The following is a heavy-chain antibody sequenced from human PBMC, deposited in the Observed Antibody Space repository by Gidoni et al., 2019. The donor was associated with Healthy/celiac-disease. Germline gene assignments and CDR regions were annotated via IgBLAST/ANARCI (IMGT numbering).Heavy chain of an antibody. J-gene: IGHJ4*02. CDR3: ARGRPYYYDSSGYYYGVYSFDY. CDR2: INHSGST. D-gene: IGHD3-22*01. V-gene: IGHV4-34*01. Sequence: QVQLQQWGAGLLKPSETLSLTCAVYGGSFSGSSCSWIRQPPGKGLEWIGEINHSGSTNYNPSLKSRVTISVDTSKNQFSLKLSSVTAADTAVYYCARGRPYYYDSSGYYYGVYSFDYWGQGTLVTVSS. CDR1: GGSFSGSS.